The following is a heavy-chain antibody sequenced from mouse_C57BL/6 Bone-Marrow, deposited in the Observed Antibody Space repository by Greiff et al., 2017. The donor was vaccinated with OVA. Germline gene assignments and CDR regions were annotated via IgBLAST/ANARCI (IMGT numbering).Heavy chain of an antibody. CDR1: GYSITSGYY. J-gene: IGHJ3*01. V-gene: IGHV3-6*01. CDR3: AEGTRALFAY. CDR2: ISYDGSN. Sequence: EVKLVESGPGLVKPSQSLSLTCSVTGYSITSGYYWNWIRQFPGNKLEWMGYISYDGSNNYNPSLKNRISITRDTSKNQFFLKLNSVTTEDTATYYCAEGTRALFAYWGQGTLVTVSA. D-gene: IGHD3-3*01.